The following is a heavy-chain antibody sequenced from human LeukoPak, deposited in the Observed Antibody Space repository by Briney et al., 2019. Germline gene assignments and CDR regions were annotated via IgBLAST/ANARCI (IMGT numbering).Heavy chain of an antibody. V-gene: IGHV7-4-1*02. J-gene: IGHJ5*02. CDR1: GYTFTSYA. D-gene: IGHD6-13*01. CDR3: AREGTIAAAGDTFDP. Sequence: GASVKVSCKASGYTFTSYAMNWVRQAPGQGLEWMGWINTNTGNPTYAQDFTGRFVFSLDTSVSTAYLQISSLKAEDTAVYYCAREGTIAAAGDTFDPWGQGTLATVSS. CDR2: INTNTGNP.